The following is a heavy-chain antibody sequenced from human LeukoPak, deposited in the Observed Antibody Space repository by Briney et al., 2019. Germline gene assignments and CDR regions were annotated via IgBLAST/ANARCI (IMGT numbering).Heavy chain of an antibody. CDR3: ARVPYSAVAYMDV. V-gene: IGHV4-61*02. CDR1: GGSISSGSYY. Sequence: SETLSLTCTVSGGSISSGSYYWSWIRQPAGKGLEWIGRIYTSGSTNYNPSLKSRVTISVDTSKNQFSLKLSSVTAADTAVYYCARVPYSAVAYMDVWGKGTTVTVSS. CDR2: IYTSGST. D-gene: IGHD6-19*01. J-gene: IGHJ6*03.